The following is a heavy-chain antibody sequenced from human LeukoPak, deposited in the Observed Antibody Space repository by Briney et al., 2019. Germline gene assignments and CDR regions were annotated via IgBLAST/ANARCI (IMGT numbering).Heavy chain of an antibody. CDR3: AKDYPECTGTTCSGEAFFDY. D-gene: IGHD2-2*01. Sequence: GGSLRLSCAASRFTFSSYAMSWVRQAAGKGLEWVSGITSGHSTFYADSVKGRFTISRDNSKNTVYMQMNSLRAEDTAVYYCAKDYPECTGTTCSGEAFFDYWGQGTLVTVSS. CDR1: RFTFSSYA. V-gene: IGHV3-23*01. J-gene: IGHJ4*02. CDR2: ITSGHST.